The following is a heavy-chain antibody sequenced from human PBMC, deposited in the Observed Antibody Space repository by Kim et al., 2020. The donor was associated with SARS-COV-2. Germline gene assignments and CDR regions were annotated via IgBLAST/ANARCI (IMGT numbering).Heavy chain of an antibody. V-gene: IGHV3-23*01. Sequence: GGSLRLSCAASGFTFSSYAMSWVRQAPGKGLEWVSAISGSGGSTYYADSVKGRFTISRDNSKNTLYLQMNSLRAEDTAVYYCAKDRMALTYYYDSSGLFLSVSWGQGTLVTVSS. D-gene: IGHD3-22*01. CDR2: ISGSGGST. CDR1: GFTFSSYA. J-gene: IGHJ4*02. CDR3: AKDRMALTYYYDSSGLFLSVS.